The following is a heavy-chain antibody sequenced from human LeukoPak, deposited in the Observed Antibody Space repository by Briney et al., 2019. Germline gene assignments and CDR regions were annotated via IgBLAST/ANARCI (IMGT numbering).Heavy chain of an antibody. Sequence: SETLSLTCTVSGGSLSSYYWSWIRQPPGKGLEWIGYIYYSGSTNYNPSLKSRVTISVDTSKNQFSLKLSSVTAADTAVYYCARVVRGVIIGLFDYWGQGTLVTVSS. CDR3: ARVVRGVIIGLFDY. V-gene: IGHV4-59*01. J-gene: IGHJ4*02. D-gene: IGHD3-10*01. CDR1: GGSLSSYY. CDR2: IYYSGST.